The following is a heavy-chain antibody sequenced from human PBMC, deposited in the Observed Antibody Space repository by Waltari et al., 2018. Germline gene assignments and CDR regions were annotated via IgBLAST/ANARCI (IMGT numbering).Heavy chain of an antibody. CDR1: GYNFNIYW. J-gene: IGHJ3*02. V-gene: IGHV5-51*01. CDR3: ARQFDSSGYYTERWALDI. D-gene: IGHD3-22*01. Sequence: EVQLVQSGAEVKKPGESLTISCKGSGYNFNIYWIAWVRQMPGKGLEWMGIVYPDDSDTRYSPSFQGQVIFSADRSANTAYLQWSSLKATDTAMYYCARQFDSSGYYTERWALDIWGQGTMVTVSS. CDR2: VYPDDSDT.